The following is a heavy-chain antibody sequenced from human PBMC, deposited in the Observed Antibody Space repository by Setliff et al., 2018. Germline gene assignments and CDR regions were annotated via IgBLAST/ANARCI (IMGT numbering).Heavy chain of an antibody. V-gene: IGHV4-61*02. CDR1: GGSITDENSW. J-gene: IGHJ5*02. D-gene: IGHD6-19*01. CDR2: IYIRGGT. CDR3: AVDHVTNIAESGYGYTRIDP. Sequence: SETLSLTCTVSGGSITDENSWWAWIRQPAGKRPEWLGLIYIRGGTDYNPSLKSRVTISLDTSRNPFSLNLTSVTAADTAVYYCAVDHVTNIAESGYGYTRIDPWGQGIPVTVSS.